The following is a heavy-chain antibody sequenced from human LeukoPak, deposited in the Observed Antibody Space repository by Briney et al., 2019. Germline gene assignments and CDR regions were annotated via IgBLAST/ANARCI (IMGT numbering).Heavy chain of an antibody. CDR3: ARDEGYYDSSGYKYYFDY. V-gene: IGHV1-69*04. Sequence: SVKVSCKASGGTFSSYTISWVRQAPGQGLEWMGRIIPILGIANYAQKFQGRVAITADKSTSTAYMELSSLRSEDTAVYYCARDEGYYDSSGYKYYFDYWGQGTLVTVSS. D-gene: IGHD3-22*01. CDR1: GGTFSSYT. J-gene: IGHJ4*02. CDR2: IIPILGIA.